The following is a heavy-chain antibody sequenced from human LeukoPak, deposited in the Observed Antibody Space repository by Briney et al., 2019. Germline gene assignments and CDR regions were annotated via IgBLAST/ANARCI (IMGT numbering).Heavy chain of an antibody. CDR3: ARNDYGATDY. CDR1: GFSFGTYW. Sequence: PGGSLRLSCAASGFSFGTYWMHWVRQAPGKGLVWVSRIKSDGSTTNYADSVKGRFTISRDNAKNTLYLQMNSLRVEDTAVYYCARNDYGATDYWGQGTLVTVSS. CDR2: IKSDGSTT. J-gene: IGHJ4*02. D-gene: IGHD4/OR15-4a*01. V-gene: IGHV3-74*01.